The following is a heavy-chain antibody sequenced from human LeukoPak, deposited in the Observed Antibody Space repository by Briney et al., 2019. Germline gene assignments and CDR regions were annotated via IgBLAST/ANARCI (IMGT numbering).Heavy chain of an antibody. D-gene: IGHD6-13*01. CDR2: ISYDGSNK. Sequence: GRSLRLSCAASGFTFSSYAMHWVRQAPGKGLEWVAVISYDGSNKYYADSVKGRFIISRDNSKNTLYLQMNSLRAEDTAVYYCAKVESSSLDYWGQGTLVTVSS. CDR1: GFTFSSYA. CDR3: AKVESSSLDY. J-gene: IGHJ4*02. V-gene: IGHV3-30-3*01.